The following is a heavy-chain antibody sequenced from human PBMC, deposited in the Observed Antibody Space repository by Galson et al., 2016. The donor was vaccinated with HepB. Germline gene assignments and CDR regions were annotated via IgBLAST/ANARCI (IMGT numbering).Heavy chain of an antibody. J-gene: IGHJ5*02. D-gene: IGHD3-10*01. CDR2: IYTTG. Sequence: TLSLTCTVSGGSITSGNYYWSWIRQPAGKGLEWLGRIYTTGSTNYNTNYNPSLKSRVTISADTSKNQFSLNLSSVTAADTAVYFCARGFGELLVPRKLLAFDPWGQGTLVTVSS. V-gene: IGHV4-61*02. CDR3: ARGFGELLVPRKLLAFDP. CDR1: GGSITSGNYY.